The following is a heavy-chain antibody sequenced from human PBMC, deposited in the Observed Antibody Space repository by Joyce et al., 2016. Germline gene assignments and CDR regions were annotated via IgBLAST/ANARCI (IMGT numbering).Heavy chain of an antibody. CDR1: GFTFTSSA. D-gene: IGHD3-22*01. CDR3: AAAPDYHDSSGYYYSAFDI. CDR2: IVVGSGNT. J-gene: IGHJ3*02. V-gene: IGHV1-58*02. Sequence: QMQLVQSGPEVKKPGTSVKVSCKASGFTFTSSARQWVRQARGQRLGWIGWIVVGSGNTNYAQKCQERVTITRDMSTSTAYMELSSLRSEDTAVYYCAAAPDYHDSSGYYYSAFDIWGQGTMVTVSS.